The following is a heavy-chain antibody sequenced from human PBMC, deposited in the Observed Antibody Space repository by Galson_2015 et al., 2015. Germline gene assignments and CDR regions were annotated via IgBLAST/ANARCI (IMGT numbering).Heavy chain of an antibody. V-gene: IGHV4-59*01. CDR3: ARLIAVAGKFDY. D-gene: IGHD6-19*01. CDR2: IYYSGST. J-gene: IGHJ4*02. Sequence: SETLSLTCTVSGGSISSYYWSWIRQPPGKGLEWIGYIYYSGSTNYNPSLKSRVTISVDTSKNQFSLKLSSVTAADTAVYYCARLIAVAGKFDYWGQGTLVTVSS. CDR1: GGSISSYY.